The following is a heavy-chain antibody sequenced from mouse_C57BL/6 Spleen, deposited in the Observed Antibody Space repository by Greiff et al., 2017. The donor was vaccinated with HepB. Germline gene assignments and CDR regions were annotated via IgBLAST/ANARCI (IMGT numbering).Heavy chain of an antibody. CDR1: GFTFSSYA. V-gene: IGHV5-4*01. CDR2: ISDGGSYT. J-gene: IGHJ2*01. D-gene: IGHD1-1*01. CDR3: ARDDYCGSSSFDY. Sequence: EVKLVESGGGLVKPGGSLKLSCAASGFTFSSYAMSWVRQTPEKRLEWVATISDGGSYTYYPDNVKGRFTISRDNAKNNLYLQMSHLKSEDTAMYYCARDDYCGSSSFDYWGQGTTLTVSS.